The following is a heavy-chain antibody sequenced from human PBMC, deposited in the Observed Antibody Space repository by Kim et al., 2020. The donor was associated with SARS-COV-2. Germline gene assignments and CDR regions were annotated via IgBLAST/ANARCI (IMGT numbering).Heavy chain of an antibody. CDR3: AREHHSYGSGDY. CDR2: INPNSGGT. CDR1: GYTFTGYY. D-gene: IGHD5-18*01. J-gene: IGHJ4*02. V-gene: IGHV1-2*06. Sequence: ASVKVSCKASGYTFTGYYIHWVRQAPGQGLEWMGRINPNSGGTNYAQKFQGRVTMTRDTSISTAYMELSRLRSDDTAVYYCAREHHSYGSGDYWGQGTLVTVSS.